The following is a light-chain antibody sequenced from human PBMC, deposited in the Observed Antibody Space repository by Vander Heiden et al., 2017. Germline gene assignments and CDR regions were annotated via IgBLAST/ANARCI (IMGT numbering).Light chain of an antibody. CDR3: YSYAGSTTWV. CDR2: EVS. J-gene: IGLJ3*02. CDR1: SSDVGGYNL. V-gene: IGLV2-23*02. Sequence: QSALTQPASVSGSPGQSMTISCTGTSSDVGGYNLVYWYQQYPGNAPILMIYEVSKRPAGVSTRFSGSKSGNTASLTISGRQVEDETDYYCYSYAGSTTWVFGGGTRLTVL.